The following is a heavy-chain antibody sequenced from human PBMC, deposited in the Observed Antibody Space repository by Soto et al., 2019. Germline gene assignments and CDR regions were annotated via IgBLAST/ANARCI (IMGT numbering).Heavy chain of an antibody. Sequence: SSVKVSCKASGYTFTSDYMHWVRHAPGQGLEWMARIYPSDGSTIYSQNFQGRFSVTRDTSTSTVFMELSSLRSEDTAVYYCARDTKHYDILTGYYSLPQVPGSYSAFDGWGQGTLVTVXS. V-gene: IGHV1-46*01. CDR2: IYPSDGST. D-gene: IGHD3-9*01. J-gene: IGHJ5*02. CDR1: GYTFTSDY. CDR3: ARDTKHYDILTGYYSLPQVPGSYSAFDG.